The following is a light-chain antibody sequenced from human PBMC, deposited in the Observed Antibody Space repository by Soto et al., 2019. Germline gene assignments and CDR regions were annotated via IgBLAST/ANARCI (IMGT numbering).Light chain of an antibody. V-gene: IGKV1-5*01. CDR2: DAS. J-gene: IGKJ1*01. Sequence: DIQMTQPPSTLSASVGDRVTITCRASQSISSWLAWYQQKPGKAPKLLIYDASSLESGVPSRFSGSGSGTEFTPTISSLQPDDFATYYCQQYNSYPTFGQGTKVDIK. CDR3: QQYNSYPT. CDR1: QSISSW.